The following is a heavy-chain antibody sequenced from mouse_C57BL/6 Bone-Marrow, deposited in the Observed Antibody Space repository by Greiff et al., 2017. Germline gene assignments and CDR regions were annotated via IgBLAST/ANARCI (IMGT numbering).Heavy chain of an antibody. Sequence: EVKLVESGGGLVHPGESLKLSCESNEYEFPSHDMSWVRKTPEKRLELVAAINSDGGSTYYPDTMERRFIISRDNTKKTLYLQMSSLRSEDTALYYCATRGYDYDWFAYWGQGTLVTVSA. D-gene: IGHD2-4*01. CDR1: EYEFPSHD. CDR3: ATRGYDYDWFAY. V-gene: IGHV5-2*03. J-gene: IGHJ3*01. CDR2: INSDGGST.